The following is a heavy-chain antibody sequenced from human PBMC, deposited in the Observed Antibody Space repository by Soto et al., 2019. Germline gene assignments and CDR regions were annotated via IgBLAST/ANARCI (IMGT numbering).Heavy chain of an antibody. V-gene: IGHV4-59*01. D-gene: IGHD3-22*01. Sequence: PSETLSLTCAVSGDSIISIYHWAWVRQAPGKGLEWIGYIYYSGSTNYNPSLKSRVTISVDTSKNQFSLKLSSVTAADTAVYYCARGTYYYDSSGYYRHDYGMDVWGQGTTVTVSS. CDR2: IYYSGST. CDR3: ARGTYYYDSSGYYRHDYGMDV. J-gene: IGHJ6*02. CDR1: GDSIISIYH.